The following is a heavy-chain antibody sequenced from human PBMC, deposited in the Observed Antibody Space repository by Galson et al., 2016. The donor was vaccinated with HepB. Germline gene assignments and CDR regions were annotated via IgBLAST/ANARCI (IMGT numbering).Heavy chain of an antibody. Sequence: LRLSCAASGFTFSDYAMSWVRQAPGKGLEWVSGISGTGGTTYYADSVKGRFTISRDNSKNTLYLRMNSLRAEDTAVYYCAKGDDFWSGYYGGLWGQGTLVTVSA. CDR3: AKGDDFWSGYYGGL. J-gene: IGHJ4*02. CDR2: ISGTGGTT. CDR1: GFTFSDYA. D-gene: IGHD3-3*01. V-gene: IGHV3-23*01.